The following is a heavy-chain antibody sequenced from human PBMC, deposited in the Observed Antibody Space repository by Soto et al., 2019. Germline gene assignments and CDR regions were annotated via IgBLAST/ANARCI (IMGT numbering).Heavy chain of an antibody. CDR1: GFTLSSYG. Sequence: SGGALRLSCAASGFTLSSYGMQGVRQAPGKGLEWVAVIWFDGSNKFYADSVKGRFTISRDNSKNTVSLQMNSLRDEDSAAYYCATTGPYWGQGTLVTVSS. CDR2: IWFDGSNK. V-gene: IGHV3-33*01. CDR3: ATTGPY. J-gene: IGHJ4*02.